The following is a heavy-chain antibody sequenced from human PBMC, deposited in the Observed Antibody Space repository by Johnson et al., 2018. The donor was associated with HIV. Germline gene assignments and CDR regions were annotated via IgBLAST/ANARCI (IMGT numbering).Heavy chain of an antibody. CDR1: GFTFSSYW. J-gene: IGHJ3*02. Sequence: MLLVESGGGLVQPGGSLRLSCAASGFTFSSYWMSWVRQAPGKGLEWVANIKQDGSEKYYVDSVKGRFTISRDNAKNSLSLQMNSLRAEDTAVYYCARVSRWKVFGVVTPGAFDIWGQGTMVTVSS. CDR2: IKQDGSEK. CDR3: ARVSRWKVFGVVTPGAFDI. D-gene: IGHD3-3*01. V-gene: IGHV3-7*04.